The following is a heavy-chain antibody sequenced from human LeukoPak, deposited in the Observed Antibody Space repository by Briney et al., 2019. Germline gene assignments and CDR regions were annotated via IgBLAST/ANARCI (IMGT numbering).Heavy chain of an antibody. V-gene: IGHV3-53*01. CDR2: IYSGGST. Sequence: GGSLRLSCAASGFTVSSNYMSWVRQAPGKGLEWVSVIYSGGSTYYADSVKGRFTISRDNSKNTLYLQMNSLRAEDTAVYYCARVDSSVDAFDIWGQGTMVTVSS. CDR3: ARVDSSVDAFDI. J-gene: IGHJ3*02. D-gene: IGHD3-22*01. CDR1: GFTVSSNY.